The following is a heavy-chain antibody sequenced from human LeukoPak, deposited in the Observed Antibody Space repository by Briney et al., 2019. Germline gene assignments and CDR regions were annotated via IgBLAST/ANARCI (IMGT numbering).Heavy chain of an antibody. CDR1: GGSFSGYY. D-gene: IGHD6-25*01. CDR2: INHSGST. J-gene: IGHJ4*02. CDR3: ARIRGQRYPVDY. V-gene: IGHV4-34*01. Sequence: SETLSLTCAVYGGSFSGYYWSWIRQPPEKGLEWIGEINHSGSTNYNPSLKSRVTISVDTSKNQFSLKLSSVTAADTAVYYCARIRGQRYPVDYWGQGTLVTVSS.